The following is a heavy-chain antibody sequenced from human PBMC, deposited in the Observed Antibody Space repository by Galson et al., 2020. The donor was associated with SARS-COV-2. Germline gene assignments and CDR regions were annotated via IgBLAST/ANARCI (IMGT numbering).Heavy chain of an antibody. D-gene: IGHD3-10*01. CDR3: ATSMVQGPRLFDY. CDR1: GGSISSGGYY. Sequence: SETLSLTCTVSGGSISSGGYYWSWIRQHPGKGLEWIGYLYYSGSTYYNPSLKSRVTISVDTSKNQFSLKLSSVTAADTAVYYCATSMVQGPRLFDYWGQGTLVTVSS. CDR2: LYYSGST. J-gene: IGHJ4*02. V-gene: IGHV4-31*03.